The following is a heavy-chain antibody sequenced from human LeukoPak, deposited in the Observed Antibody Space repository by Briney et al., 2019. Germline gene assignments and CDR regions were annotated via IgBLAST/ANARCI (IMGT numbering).Heavy chain of an antibody. Sequence: ASVKVSCKASGHTFTGYYMHWVRQAPGQGLEWMGRINPNSGGTNYAQKFQGRVTMTTDESTSTAYMELSSLRSEDTAVYYCARDHPLAVAGIGYFDYWGQGTLDTVSS. D-gene: IGHD6-19*01. V-gene: IGHV1-2*06. CDR3: ARDHPLAVAGIGYFDY. J-gene: IGHJ4*02. CDR1: GHTFTGYY. CDR2: INPNSGGT.